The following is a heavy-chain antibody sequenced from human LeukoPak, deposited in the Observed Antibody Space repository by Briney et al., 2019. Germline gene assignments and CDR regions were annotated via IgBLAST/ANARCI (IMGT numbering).Heavy chain of an antibody. V-gene: IGHV3-49*04. J-gene: IGHJ4*02. CDR2: MRSKAYVGTT. D-gene: IGHD3-10*01. CDR1: GCTLGEYV. CDR3: ARTGETMVRGIIIGFPIDY. Sequence: PGRSLRLTCTGSGCTLGEYVMSRVRQTPAKGLERIGFMRSKAYVGTTEYAASVQGRFTVSRDDSKSIAYLQMHSLKTEDTAVYYCARTGETMVRGIIIGFPIDYWGQGTLVTVSS.